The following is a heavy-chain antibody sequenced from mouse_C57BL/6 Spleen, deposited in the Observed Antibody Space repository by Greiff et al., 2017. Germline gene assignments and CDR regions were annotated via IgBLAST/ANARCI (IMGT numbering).Heavy chain of an antibody. D-gene: IGHD1-1*01. J-gene: IGHJ4*01. Sequence: QVQLKESGPGLVQPSQSLSITCPVSGFSLTSYGVHWVRQSPGKGLEWLGVIWRGGSTDNNAAFMSRLSITKDNSKSQVFFKMNSLQADDTAIYYCATPYYYGSSAYAMDYWGQGTSVTVSS. CDR3: ATPYYYGSSAYAMDY. CDR2: IWRGGST. V-gene: IGHV2-5*01. CDR1: GFSLTSYG.